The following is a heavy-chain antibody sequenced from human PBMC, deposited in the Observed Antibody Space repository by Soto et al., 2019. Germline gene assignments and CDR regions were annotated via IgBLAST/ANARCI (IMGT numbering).Heavy chain of an antibody. Sequence: QVQLVQSGSGMKKPGSSVKVSCKASGGAFSDYAISWVRQAPGQGLEWMGGIIPIFARADYAQKFQGRVIITADKSTSTAYMELSGLRSDDTAVYYCARDRVVTMTEPVFDIWGQGTTVTVSS. D-gene: IGHD2-15*01. CDR3: ARDRVVTMTEPVFDI. J-gene: IGHJ3*02. V-gene: IGHV1-69*06. CDR1: GGAFSDYA. CDR2: IIPIFARA.